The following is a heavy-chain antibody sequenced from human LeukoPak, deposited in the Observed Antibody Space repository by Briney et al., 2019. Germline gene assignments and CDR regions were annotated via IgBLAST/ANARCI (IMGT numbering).Heavy chain of an antibody. J-gene: IGHJ4*02. Sequence: PSETLSLTCTVSGGSTGSAGYYWSWIRQHPGKGLEWIAYINYSGNTYHNPSLKSRVTISVDTSRNQFSLRLNSVTAADTAIYYCASMSGYYSKFDYWGQGTLVTVSS. D-gene: IGHD3-22*01. CDR1: GGSTGSAGYY. CDR3: ASMSGYYSKFDY. V-gene: IGHV4-31*03. CDR2: INYSGNT.